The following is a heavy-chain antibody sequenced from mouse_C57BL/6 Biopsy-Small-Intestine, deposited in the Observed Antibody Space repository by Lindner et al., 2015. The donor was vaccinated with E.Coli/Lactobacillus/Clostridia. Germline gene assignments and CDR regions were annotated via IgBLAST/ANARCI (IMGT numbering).Heavy chain of an antibody. Sequence: VQLQESGPELVKPGASVKISCKASGYAFSSSWMNWVKQRPGKGLEWIGRIYPGDGDTNYNGKFKGKATLTADKSSSTACMQLSSLTSEDSAVYFCARSVGTYFDYWGQGTTLTVSS. D-gene: IGHD3-3*01. CDR3: ARSVGTYFDY. CDR1: GYAFSSSW. V-gene: IGHV1-82*01. CDR2: IYPGDGDT. J-gene: IGHJ2*01.